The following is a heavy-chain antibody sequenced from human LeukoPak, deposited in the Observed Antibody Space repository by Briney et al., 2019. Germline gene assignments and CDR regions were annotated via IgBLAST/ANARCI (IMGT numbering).Heavy chain of an antibody. CDR2: IYYSGST. D-gene: IGHD2-2*01. CDR1: GGSTSSYF. CDR3: ARDLLGRYCSSTSCHNWFDP. V-gene: IGHV4-59*01. Sequence: SETLSLACTVSGGSTSSYFWSWIRQPPGKGLEWIGYIYYSGSTNYNPSLKSRVTISVDTSKNQFSLKLSSVTAADTAVYYCARDLLGRYCSSTSCHNWFDPWGQGTLVTVSS. J-gene: IGHJ5*02.